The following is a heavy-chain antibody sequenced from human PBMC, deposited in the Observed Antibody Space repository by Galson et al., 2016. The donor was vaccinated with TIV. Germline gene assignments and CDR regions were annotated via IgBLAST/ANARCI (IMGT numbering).Heavy chain of an antibody. CDR1: GSSFSITA. D-gene: IGHD4/OR15-4a*01. CDR2: IIPVYGTP. V-gene: IGHV1-69*13. Sequence: SVKVSCKASGSSFSITAISWVRQAPGQGLEWMGAIIPVYGTPNYGPKFQDRLTIRADESTSTAYLELSSLRSDDTAVYYCVSDQTMDDYGDYGDYFYVLAVWGHGTTVTVSS. CDR3: VSDQTMDDYGDYGDYFYVLAV. J-gene: IGHJ6*02.